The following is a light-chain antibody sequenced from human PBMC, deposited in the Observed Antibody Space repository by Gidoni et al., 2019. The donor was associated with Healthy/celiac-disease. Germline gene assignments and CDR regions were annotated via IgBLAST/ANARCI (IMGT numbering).Light chain of an antibody. V-gene: IGKV4-1*01. Sequence: DIVMTQSPDSLAVSLGERATINCKSSQSVLYSSNNKNYLAWYPQKPGQPPKLLIYWASTRESGVPDRFSGSGSGTDFTRTISSLQAEDVAVYYCQQYYSTPLTFGPGTKVDIK. J-gene: IGKJ3*01. CDR3: QQYYSTPLT. CDR2: WAS. CDR1: QSVLYSSNNKNY.